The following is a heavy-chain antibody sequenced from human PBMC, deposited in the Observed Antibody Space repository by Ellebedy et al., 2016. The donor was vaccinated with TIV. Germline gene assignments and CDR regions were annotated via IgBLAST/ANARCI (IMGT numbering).Heavy chain of an antibody. J-gene: IGHJ6*02. CDR1: GFTFSSYA. Sequence: GESLKISCSASGFTFSSYAMSWVRQAPGKGLEWVGFIRSKAYGGTTEYAASVKGRFTISRDDSKSIAYLQMNSLKTEDTAVYYCTREGPLEGSSWYWAYYYYYYGMDVWGQGTTVTVSS. V-gene: IGHV3-49*04. CDR2: IRSKAYGGTT. D-gene: IGHD6-13*01. CDR3: TREGPLEGSSWYWAYYYYYYGMDV.